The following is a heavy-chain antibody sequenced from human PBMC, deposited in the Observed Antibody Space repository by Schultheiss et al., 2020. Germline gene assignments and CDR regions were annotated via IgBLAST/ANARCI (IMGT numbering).Heavy chain of an antibody. CDR1: RGSISSSSYY. Sequence: SETLSLTCTVSRGSISSSSYYWGWIRQPPGKGLEWIGSIYYSGSTYYNPSLKSRVTISVDTSKNQLSLKLSSVTAADTAVYYCTRGRWLQLGGDYWGQGTLVTVSS. V-gene: IGHV4-39*01. CDR2: IYYSGST. CDR3: TRGRWLQLGGDY. J-gene: IGHJ4*02. D-gene: IGHD5-24*01.